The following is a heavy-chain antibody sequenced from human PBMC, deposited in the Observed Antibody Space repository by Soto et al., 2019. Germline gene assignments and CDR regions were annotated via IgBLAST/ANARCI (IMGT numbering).Heavy chain of an antibody. Sequence: QVQLLQAGAEVTKPGTSVRVSCRASGYTFKDYDINWVRRAPGQGVERMGWMKPNSGNTAYARKFHDRITMTRSVSARTAFMELSSLTPGDTAVYYCARRMTWRLWCFDLWGSGTQVTVSS. V-gene: IGHV1-8*01. CDR3: ARRMTWRLWCFDL. D-gene: IGHD2-21*02. CDR1: GYTFKDYD. CDR2: MKPNSGNT. J-gene: IGHJ2*01.